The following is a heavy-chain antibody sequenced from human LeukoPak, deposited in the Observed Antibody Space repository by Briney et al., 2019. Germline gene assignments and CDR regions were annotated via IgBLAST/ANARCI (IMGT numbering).Heavy chain of an antibody. V-gene: IGHV3-53*01. J-gene: IGHJ4*02. D-gene: IGHD3-3*01. CDR1: GFTVSSNY. CDR2: IYSGGYA. Sequence: GGSLRLSCAASGFTVSSNYMSWVRQAPGKGLEWVSIIYSGGYAYYADSVKGRFTISRDNSKNTLYLQMNSLRAEDTAVYYCAKAPAYDFWSGYYDYWGQGTLVTVSS. CDR3: AKAPAYDFWSGYYDY.